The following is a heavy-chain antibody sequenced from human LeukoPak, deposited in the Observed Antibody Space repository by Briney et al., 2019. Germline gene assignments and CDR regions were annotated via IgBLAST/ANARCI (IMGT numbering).Heavy chain of an antibody. V-gene: IGHV3-21*01. CDR2: ISSSSSHM. Sequence: GGSLRLSCAASGFSFNSYSMYWVRQAPGKGLEWVSSISSSSSHMFYADSVKGRFSISRDNANNSLYLQMNSLRAEDTAVYYCVRDSGSSYGYYFLHWGQGTLVTVSS. CDR1: GFSFNSYS. D-gene: IGHD1-26*01. CDR3: VRDSGSSYGYYFLH. J-gene: IGHJ1*01.